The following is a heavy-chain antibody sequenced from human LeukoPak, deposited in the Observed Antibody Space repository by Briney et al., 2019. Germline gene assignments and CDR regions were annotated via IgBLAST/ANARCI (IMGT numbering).Heavy chain of an antibody. V-gene: IGHV1-69*04. Sequence: SXXXSCKASGGTFSSYTISWVRQAPGQGLEWMGRIIPILGIANYAQKFQGRVAITADKSTSTAYMELSSLRSEDTAVYYCARDSDTAPFDPWGQGTLVTVSS. CDR3: ARDSDTAPFDP. CDR2: IIPILGIA. J-gene: IGHJ5*02. D-gene: IGHD5-18*01. CDR1: GGTFSSYT.